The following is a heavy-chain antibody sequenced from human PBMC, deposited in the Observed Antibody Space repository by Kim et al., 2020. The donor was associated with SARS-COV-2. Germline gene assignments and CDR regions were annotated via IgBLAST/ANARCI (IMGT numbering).Heavy chain of an antibody. CDR2: INHSGST. D-gene: IGHD6-19*01. CDR1: GGSFSGYY. CDR3: ARAGSVSLFDP. V-gene: IGHV4-34*01. J-gene: IGHJ5*02. Sequence: SETLSLTCAVYGGSFSGYYWSWIRQPPGKGLEWIGEINHSGSTNYNPSLKSRVTISVDTSKNQFSLKLSSVTAADTAVYYCARAGSVSLFDPWGQGTLVTVSS.